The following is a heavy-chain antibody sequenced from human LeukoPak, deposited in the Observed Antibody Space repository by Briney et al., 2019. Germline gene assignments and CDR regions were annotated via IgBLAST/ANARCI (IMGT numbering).Heavy chain of an antibody. CDR1: GFTVSSNY. CDR2: LYSGGST. Sequence: PEGSLRLSCVVSGFTVSSNYMSWVRQAPGRGLQWVSVLYSGGSTYYADSVKGRFTISRDNSKNTLYLQMNSLRAEDTAVYYCARDLTGDAYFDYWGQGTLVTASS. V-gene: IGHV3-66*01. J-gene: IGHJ4*02. CDR3: ARDLTGDAYFDY. D-gene: IGHD7-27*01.